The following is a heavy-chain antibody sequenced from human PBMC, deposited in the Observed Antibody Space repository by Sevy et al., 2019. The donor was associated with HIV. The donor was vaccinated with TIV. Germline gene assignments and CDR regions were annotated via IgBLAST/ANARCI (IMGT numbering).Heavy chain of an antibody. CDR2: ITHSGSP. V-gene: IGHV4-34*01. CDR1: DGSFSDYY. CDR3: ARGTGEEGIVTSISYYLDQ. D-gene: IGHD1-26*01. J-gene: IGHJ4*02. Sequence: SETLSPTCAVYDGSFSDYYWTWIRQPPGQGLEWIGEITHSGSPSSNPSLRGRVTLSVDTSKKQFSLKLSSVTAADTAIYYCARGTGEEGIVTSISYYLDQWGQGTLVTVSS.